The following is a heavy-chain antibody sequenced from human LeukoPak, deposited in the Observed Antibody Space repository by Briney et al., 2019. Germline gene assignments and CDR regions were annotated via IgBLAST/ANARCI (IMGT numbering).Heavy chain of an antibody. CDR1: GFTFRNYA. Sequence: GGSLRLSCAASGFTFRNYAMTWVRQAPGKGLEWVSAISYSGGTTYYADSVKGRFTISRDNSKNTLHLQMNSLRAEDTAVYYCANVLNDYDGRYWGQGTLVTVSS. CDR2: ISYSGGTT. J-gene: IGHJ4*02. D-gene: IGHD3-22*01. V-gene: IGHV3-23*01. CDR3: ANVLNDYDGRY.